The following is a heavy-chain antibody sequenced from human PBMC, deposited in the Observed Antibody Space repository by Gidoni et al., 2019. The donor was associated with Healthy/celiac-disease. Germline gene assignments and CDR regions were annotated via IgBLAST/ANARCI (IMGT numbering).Heavy chain of an antibody. J-gene: IGHJ4*02. CDR2: IWYDGSNK. Sequence: QVQLVESGGGVVQPGRSLRLSCAASGFTFSSYGMHWVRQAPGKGLEWVAVIWYDGSNKYYADSVKGRFTISRDNSKNTLYLQMNSLRAEDTAVYYCARDPTRVDCGGDCYPSYFDYWGQGTLVTVSS. CDR1: GFTFSSYG. CDR3: ARDPTRVDCGGDCYPSYFDY. V-gene: IGHV3-33*01. D-gene: IGHD2-21*01.